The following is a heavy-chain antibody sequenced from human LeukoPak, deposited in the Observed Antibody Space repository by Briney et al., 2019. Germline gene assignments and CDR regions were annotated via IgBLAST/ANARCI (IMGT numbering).Heavy chain of an antibody. J-gene: IGHJ5*02. D-gene: IGHD6-13*01. CDR1: GFTFSRYG. CDR3: AKESASSSPYRAGWFDP. V-gene: IGHV3-30*18. CDR2: ISYDGSIR. Sequence: GGSLKLSRAASGFTFSRYGMHWVRQAPGKGLEWVAVISYDGSIRYSADSVRGRFTISRDNSKNTLYLQMNSLRAEDTAVYYCAKESASSSPYRAGWFDPWGRGTLVTVSS.